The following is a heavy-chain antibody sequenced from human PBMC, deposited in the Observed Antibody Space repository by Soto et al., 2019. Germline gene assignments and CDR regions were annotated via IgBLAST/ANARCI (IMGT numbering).Heavy chain of an antibody. V-gene: IGHV4-34*01. J-gene: IGHJ4*02. CDR2: INHSGST. CDR1: GGSFSGYY. CDR3: ATETGAYDILTGYYQRYGY. Sequence: QVQLQQWGAGLLKPSETLSLTCAVYGGSFSGYYWSWIRQPPGKGLEWIGEINHSGSTNYNPSLKSRVTISVDTSKNQFSLKLSSVTAADTAVYYCATETGAYDILTGYYQRYGYWGQGTLVTVSS. D-gene: IGHD3-9*01.